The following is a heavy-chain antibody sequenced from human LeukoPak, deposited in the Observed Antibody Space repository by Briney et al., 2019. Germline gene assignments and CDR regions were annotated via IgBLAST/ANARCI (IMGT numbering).Heavy chain of an antibody. Sequence: PGGSLRLSCAASGFTFDDYAMHWVRQAPGKGLEWVSTITGSGGSTYYADSVKGRFAISRDNSKNALYLQMNSLRAEDTAVYYCAKDPRYSYAVWGQGTLVTVSS. CDR1: GFTFDDYA. CDR3: AKDPRYSYAV. V-gene: IGHV3-23*01. D-gene: IGHD5-18*01. CDR2: ITGSGGST. J-gene: IGHJ4*02.